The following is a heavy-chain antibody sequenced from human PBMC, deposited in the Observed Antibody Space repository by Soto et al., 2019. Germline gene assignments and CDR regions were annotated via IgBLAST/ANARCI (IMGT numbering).Heavy chain of an antibody. CDR3: ARGRVYAIRIFDY. D-gene: IGHD2-8*01. J-gene: IGHJ4*02. CDR1: GYSFTSYD. Sequence: ASVKVSCKASGYSFTSYDINWVRQATGQGLEWMGWMSPNSGNTNYAQNFQGRVTMTTDTSTSTAYMELRSLRSEDTAVYYRARGRVYAIRIFDYWGQGTLVTVPS. CDR2: MSPNSGNT. V-gene: IGHV1-8*01.